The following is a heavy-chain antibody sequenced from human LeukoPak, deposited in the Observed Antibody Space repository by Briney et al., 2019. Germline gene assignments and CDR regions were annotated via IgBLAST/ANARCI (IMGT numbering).Heavy chain of an antibody. CDR1: GYTFTSYG. V-gene: IGHV1-18*01. Sequence: GASVKVSCKASGYTFTSYGISWVRQAPGQGLEWMGWISAYNGNTNYAQKLQGRVTMTTDTSTSTAYVELRSLRSDDTAVYYCARDLKAGPDPFDYWGQGTLVTVSS. J-gene: IGHJ4*02. D-gene: IGHD6-19*01. CDR3: ARDLKAGPDPFDY. CDR2: ISAYNGNT.